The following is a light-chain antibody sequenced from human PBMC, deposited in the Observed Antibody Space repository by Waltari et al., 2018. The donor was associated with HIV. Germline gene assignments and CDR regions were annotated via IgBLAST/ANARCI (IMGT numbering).Light chain of an antibody. V-gene: IGLV1-51*01. CDR2: DNN. CDR3: GTWDSSLSAE. J-gene: IGLJ2*01. Sequence: QSVLTQPPSLSPSPGPKATISCSGSSSNIGHNDVSWYQQLPGTAPKLRIYDNNKRPSGIPDRFSGSKSGTSATLGITGLQTGDEADYYCGTWDSSLSAEFGGGTKLTVL. CDR1: SSNIGHND.